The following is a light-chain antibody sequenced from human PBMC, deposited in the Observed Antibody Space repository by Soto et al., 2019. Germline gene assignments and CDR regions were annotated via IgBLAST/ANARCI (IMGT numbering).Light chain of an antibody. CDR3: AAWDDSLNGLV. Sequence: QSVLTQPPSASGTPGQRVTISCSGSSSNIGGNAVNWYQQLPGTAPKLLIHSNDQRPSGVPDRVSGSKSGTSASLAISGLQSEDEADYYCAAWDDSLNGLVFGTGTKVTVL. J-gene: IGLJ1*01. CDR1: SSNIGGNA. CDR2: SND. V-gene: IGLV1-44*01.